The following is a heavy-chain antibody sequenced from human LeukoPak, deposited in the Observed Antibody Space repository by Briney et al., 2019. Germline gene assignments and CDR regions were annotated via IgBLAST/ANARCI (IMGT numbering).Heavy chain of an antibody. CDR2: ISGSAVIT. CDR3: ARDAFSYYYYYMDV. Sequence: GGSLRLSCAASGLTFNTYGMTWVRQAPGKGLEWVSAISGSAVITFYADSVKGRFTISRDNSKNTLYLQMNSLRAEDTAVYYCARDAFSYYYYYMDVWGKGTTVTVSS. CDR1: GLTFNTYG. V-gene: IGHV3-23*01. J-gene: IGHJ6*03.